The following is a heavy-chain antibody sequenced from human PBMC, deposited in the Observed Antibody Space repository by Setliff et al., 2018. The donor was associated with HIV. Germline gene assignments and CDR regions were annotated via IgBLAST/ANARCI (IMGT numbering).Heavy chain of an antibody. V-gene: IGHV3-48*01. Sequence: GESLKISCTASGFTFSRYSMNWVRQAPGKGLEWVAYITAGSKIISYAESVKGRFTISRDNAKNSVYLQVNSLRVEDTAMYYCARDQDWAFDYWGQGTLVTVSS. J-gene: IGHJ4*02. CDR3: ARDQDWAFDY. D-gene: IGHD3-9*01. CDR1: GFTFSRYS. CDR2: ITAGSKII.